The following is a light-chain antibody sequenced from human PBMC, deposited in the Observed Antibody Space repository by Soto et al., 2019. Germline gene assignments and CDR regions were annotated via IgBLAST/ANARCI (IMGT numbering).Light chain of an antibody. CDR3: QLYNSYARA. CDR2: DAS. V-gene: IGKV1-5*01. J-gene: IGKJ1*01. Sequence: IQRTRPPSARTAAFFGSVIITCRASHSISSWLAWYQQKPGKAPKVLIYDASNLQSGVPSRFSGSGSGTEFTLTISSLEPDDFATYYCQLYNSYARAFGQGTKVDI. CDR1: HSISSW.